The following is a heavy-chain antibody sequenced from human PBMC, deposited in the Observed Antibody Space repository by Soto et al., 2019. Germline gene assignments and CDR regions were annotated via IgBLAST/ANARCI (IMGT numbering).Heavy chain of an antibody. J-gene: IGHJ6*01. CDR1: GGTFSSYA. D-gene: IGHD3-10*01. CDR3: ARGVYGSGSLGYYYYGMDV. V-gene: IGHV1-69*13. Sequence: GASVKVSCKASGGTFSSYAISWVRQAPGQGLEWMGGIIPIFGTANYAQKFQGRVTITADESTSTAYMELSSLRSEDTAVYYCARGVYGSGSLGYYYYGMDVWGQGTTVTVSS. CDR2: IIPIFGTA.